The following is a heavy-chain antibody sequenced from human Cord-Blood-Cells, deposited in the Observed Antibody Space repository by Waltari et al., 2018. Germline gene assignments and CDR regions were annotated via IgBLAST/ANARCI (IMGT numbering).Heavy chain of an antibody. V-gene: IGHV1-2*02. CDR1: GYTFTGYY. D-gene: IGHD6-19*01. Sequence: QVPLVQSGAEVKKPGASVTVSCKASGYTFTGYYTPWVPQAPGQGLEWMGWINPNSGGTNYAQKFQGRVTMTRDTSISTAYMELSRLRSDDTAVYYCARDEAGDNWFDPWGQGTLVTVSS. J-gene: IGHJ5*02. CDR2: INPNSGGT. CDR3: ARDEAGDNWFDP.